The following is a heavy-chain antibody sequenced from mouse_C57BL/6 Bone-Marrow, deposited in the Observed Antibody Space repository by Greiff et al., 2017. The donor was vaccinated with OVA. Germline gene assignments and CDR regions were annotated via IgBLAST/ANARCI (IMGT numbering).Heavy chain of an antibody. J-gene: IGHJ4*01. Sequence: EVKLVESGGGLVQPGGSLSLSCAASGFTFTDYYMSWVRQPPGKALEWLGFIRNKANGYTTEYSASVKGRFTISRDNSQSILYLQMNALRAEDSATYYCARYLRRRGAMDYWGQGTSVTVSS. CDR3: ARYLRRRGAMDY. CDR1: GFTFTDYY. CDR2: IRNKANGYTT. V-gene: IGHV7-3*01.